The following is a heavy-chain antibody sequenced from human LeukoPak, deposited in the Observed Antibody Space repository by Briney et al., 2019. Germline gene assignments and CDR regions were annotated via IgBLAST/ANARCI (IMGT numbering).Heavy chain of an antibody. CDR1: GYTLTSYY. CDR3: ASVYKHGMDV. V-gene: IGHV1-46*01. J-gene: IGHJ6*02. CDR2: INPSGGST. D-gene: IGHD5-24*01. Sequence: SVKVSCKASGYTLTSYYLHWVRQAPGQGLEWMAIINPSGGSTSHAQKFQGRVAMTRDTSASTVYMELSSLRSEDTAVYYCASVYKHGMDVWGQGTTVTVSS.